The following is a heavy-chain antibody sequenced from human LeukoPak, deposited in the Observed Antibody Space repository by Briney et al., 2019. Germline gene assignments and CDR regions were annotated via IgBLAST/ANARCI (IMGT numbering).Heavy chain of an antibody. J-gene: IGHJ4*02. D-gene: IGHD2-21*02. CDR1: GFTFSNYY. CDR2: ISTSGSTI. V-gene: IGHV3-11*04. CDR3: VKDDLAYCGDDCYYIDY. Sequence: PGGSLRLSCAASGFTFSNYYMSWLRQAPGKGLEWVSHISTSGSTIYYADSVRGRFTISRDNAKNSLYLQMNSLRAEDTAVYYCVKDDLAYCGDDCYYIDYWGQGTLVTVSS.